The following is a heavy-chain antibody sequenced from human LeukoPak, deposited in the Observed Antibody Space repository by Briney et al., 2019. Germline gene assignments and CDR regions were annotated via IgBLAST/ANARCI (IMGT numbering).Heavy chain of an antibody. Sequence: GASVKVSCKASGYTFTGYYMHWVRQAPGQGLEWMGWINPNSGGTNYAQKFQGRVTMTRDTSISTAYMELSRLRSDDTAVYYCARERVEYSSFTFDYWGQGTLVTVSS. J-gene: IGHJ4*02. D-gene: IGHD6-6*01. CDR1: GYTFTGYY. CDR3: ARERVEYSSFTFDY. CDR2: INPNSGGT. V-gene: IGHV1-2*02.